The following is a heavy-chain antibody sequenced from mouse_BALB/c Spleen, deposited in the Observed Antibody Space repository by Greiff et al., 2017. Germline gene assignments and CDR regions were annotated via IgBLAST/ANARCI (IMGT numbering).Heavy chain of an antibody. CDR1: GYTFTSYW. CDR2: IDPSDSYT. CDR3: TRKNYRYDEDAMDY. V-gene: IGHV1S127*01. J-gene: IGHJ4*01. D-gene: IGHD2-14*01. Sequence: VQLQQPGAELVKPGASVKMSCKASGYTFTSYWMHWVKQRPGQGLEWIGVIDPSDSYTSYNQKFKGKATLTVDTSSSTAYMQLSSLTSEDSAVYYCTRKNYRYDEDAMDYWGQGTSVTVSS.